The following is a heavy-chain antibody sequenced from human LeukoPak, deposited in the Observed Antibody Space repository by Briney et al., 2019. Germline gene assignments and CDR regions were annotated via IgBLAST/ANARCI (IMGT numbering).Heavy chain of an antibody. D-gene: IGHD1-26*01. CDR3: ARDVSGSYYAY. J-gene: IGHJ4*02. Sequence: ASLKVSCKASGYTFTSYGISWVRQASGQGLEWMGWITSYNGNTNYAQKFQGRVTMTTDTSTSTGYMELRSLRSDDTAVYYCARDVSGSYYAYWGQGTLVTVSS. CDR2: ITSYNGNT. V-gene: IGHV1-18*01. CDR1: GYTFTSYG.